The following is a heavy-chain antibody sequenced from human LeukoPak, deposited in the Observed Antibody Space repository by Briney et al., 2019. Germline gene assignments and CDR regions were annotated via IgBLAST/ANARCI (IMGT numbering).Heavy chain of an antibody. CDR2: INHSGST. D-gene: IGHD5-18*01. CDR3: ASGYSYGYDY. V-gene: IGHV4-34*01. J-gene: IGHJ4*02. CDR1: GGSFSGYY. Sequence: SGTLSLTCAVYGGSFSGYYWSWIRQPPGKGLEWIGEINHSGSTNYNPSLKSRVTISVDTSKNQFSLKLSSVTAADTAVYYCASGYSYGYDYWGQGTLVTVSS.